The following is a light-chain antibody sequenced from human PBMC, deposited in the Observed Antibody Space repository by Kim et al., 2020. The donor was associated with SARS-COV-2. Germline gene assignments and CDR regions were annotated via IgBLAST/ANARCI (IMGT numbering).Light chain of an antibody. CDR2: EDS. J-gene: IGLJ3*02. V-gene: IGLV3-1*01. CDR1: KLGDKY. CDR3: QAWDRSTGV. Sequence: SYELTQPPSVSVSPGQTASITCSGDKLGDKYVCWYQRKPGQSPVRVIYEDSRRPSGFPERFLGSNSGNTATLTISGTQAMDEADYYCQAWDRSTGVFGGGTQLTVL.